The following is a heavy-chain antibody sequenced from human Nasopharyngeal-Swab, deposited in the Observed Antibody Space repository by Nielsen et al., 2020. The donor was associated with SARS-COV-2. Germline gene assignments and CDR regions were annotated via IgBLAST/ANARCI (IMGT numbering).Heavy chain of an antibody. D-gene: IGHD3-10*01. V-gene: IGHV4-34*01. J-gene: IGHJ4*02. CDR3: ARGRVLLWFGEFPYYFDY. CDR2: INHSGST. Sequence: SETLSLTCAVYGGSFSGYYWSWIRQPPGKGLGWIGEINHSGSTNYNPSLKSRVTISVDTSKNQFSLKLSSVTAADTAVYYCARGRVLLWFGEFPYYFDYWGQGTLVTVSS. CDR1: GGSFSGYY.